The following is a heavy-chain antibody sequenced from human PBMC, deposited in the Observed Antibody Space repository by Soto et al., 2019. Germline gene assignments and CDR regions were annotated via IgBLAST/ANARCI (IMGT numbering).Heavy chain of an antibody. D-gene: IGHD2-15*01. Sequence: ASVKVSCKASGYTFTSYAMHWVRQAPGQRLEWMGWINAGNGNTKYSQKFQGRFTITRDTSASTAYMELSSLRSEDTAVYYCARGTVVTHFDYWGQGTLVTVSS. CDR1: GYTFTSYA. J-gene: IGHJ4*02. CDR3: ARGTVVTHFDY. CDR2: INAGNGNT. V-gene: IGHV1-3*01.